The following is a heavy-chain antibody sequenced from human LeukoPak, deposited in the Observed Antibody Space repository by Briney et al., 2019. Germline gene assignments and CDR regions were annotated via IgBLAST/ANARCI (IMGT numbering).Heavy chain of an antibody. V-gene: IGHV1-18*01. J-gene: IGHJ6*02. D-gene: IGHD1-1*01. CDR1: GYTFISYG. Sequence: ASVKVSCEAFGYTFISYGISWVRQAPGQGLEWMGWISAYNGNTNYAQKLQGRVTMTTDTSTSTAYMELRSLRSDDTAVYYCARVRMEFLVSYYYYGMDVWGQGTTVTVSS. CDR2: ISAYNGNT. CDR3: ARVRMEFLVSYYYYGMDV.